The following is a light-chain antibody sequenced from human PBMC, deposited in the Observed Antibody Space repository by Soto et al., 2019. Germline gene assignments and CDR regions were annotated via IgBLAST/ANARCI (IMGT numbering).Light chain of an antibody. CDR1: QSISTY. V-gene: IGKV1-39*01. CDR3: QQSHSIPRT. Sequence: DLQMTQSPSSLSASVGDRVTITCRASQSISTYLNWYQQKPGKAPKLLIYAASTLQSGVPSRFSGSGSGTDFTLTISSLQPEDFATYYCQQSHSIPRTFGQGTKVEIK. CDR2: AAS. J-gene: IGKJ1*01.